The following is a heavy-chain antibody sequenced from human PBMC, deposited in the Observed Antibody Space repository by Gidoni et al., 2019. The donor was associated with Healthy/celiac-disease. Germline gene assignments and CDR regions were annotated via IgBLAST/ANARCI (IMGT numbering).Heavy chain of an antibody. CDR1: GFTFTSSA. CDR3: AAEGPSNYVWGRIGGAFDI. Sequence: QMQLVQSGTEVKQPGTSVKVSCNASGFTFTSSAMQWVRQARGQRLEWIGWIVVGGGNTNYAQKFQERVTITRDMSTSTAYMELSSLRSEDTAVYYCAAEGPSNYVWGRIGGAFDIWGQGTMVTVSS. J-gene: IGHJ3*02. D-gene: IGHD3-16*01. V-gene: IGHV1-58*02. CDR2: IVVGGGNT.